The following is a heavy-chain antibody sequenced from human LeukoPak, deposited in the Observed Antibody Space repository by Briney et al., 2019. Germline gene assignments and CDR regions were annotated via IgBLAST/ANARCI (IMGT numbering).Heavy chain of an antibody. Sequence: SGPTLVKPPQTLTLTCTFSGFSLSTSGVAVGWIRQPPGKALEWLGLIYWDDDKRYSPSLKSALTITKDTSKNQVVLTVTNMDPVDTATYYCAHRRDGYNSLDYWGQGTLVTVSS. CDR1: GFSLSTSGVA. D-gene: IGHD5-24*01. CDR3: AHRRDGYNSLDY. CDR2: IYWDDDK. V-gene: IGHV2-5*02. J-gene: IGHJ4*02.